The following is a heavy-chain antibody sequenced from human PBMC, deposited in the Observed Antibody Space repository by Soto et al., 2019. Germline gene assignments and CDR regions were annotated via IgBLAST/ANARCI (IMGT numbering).Heavy chain of an antibody. CDR1: GGTFSSYA. D-gene: IGHD3-3*01. CDR2: INPILGTA. V-gene: IGHV1-69*10. CDR3: ARGGTIFGVVHMDV. Sequence: SVKVSCKASGGTFSSYAISWVRQAPGRGLEWMGGINPILGTANYAQKFQGRVTMTRNTSISTAYMELSSLRSEDTAVYYCARGGTIFGVVHMDVWGKGTTVTVSS. J-gene: IGHJ6*03.